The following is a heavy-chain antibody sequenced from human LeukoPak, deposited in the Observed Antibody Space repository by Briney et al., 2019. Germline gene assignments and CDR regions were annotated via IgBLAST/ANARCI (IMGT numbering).Heavy chain of an antibody. V-gene: IGHV3-23*01. Sequence: PGGSLRLSCAASGFTFSSYAMSWVRQAPGKGLEWVSAISGSGGSTYYADSVKGRFTISRDNSRNTLYLQMNSLRAEDTAVYYCAKALHIVVVTALNAFDIWGQGTMVTVSS. D-gene: IGHD2-21*02. CDR3: AKALHIVVVTALNAFDI. CDR1: GFTFSSYA. J-gene: IGHJ3*02. CDR2: ISGSGGST.